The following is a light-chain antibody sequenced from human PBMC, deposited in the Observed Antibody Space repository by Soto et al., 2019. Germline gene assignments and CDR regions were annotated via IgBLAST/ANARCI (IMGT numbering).Light chain of an antibody. CDR3: QSYDSSLSGSVV. J-gene: IGLJ2*01. CDR2: GNS. Sequence: QSVLTQPPSVSGAPGQRVTISCTGSSSNIGAGYDVHWYQQLPGTAPNLLIYGNSNRPSGVPDRISGSKSGTSASLAITGLQAEDESDYYCQSYDSSLSGSVVFGGGTKVTVL. V-gene: IGLV1-40*01. CDR1: SSNIGAGYD.